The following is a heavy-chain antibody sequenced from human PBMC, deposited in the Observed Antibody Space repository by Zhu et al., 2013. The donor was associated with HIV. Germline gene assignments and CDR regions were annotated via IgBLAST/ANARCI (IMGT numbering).Heavy chain of an antibody. CDR2: IIPILGIA. D-gene: IGHD3-22*01. CDR3: ARTYYYDSSGHRAEYFQH. CDR1: GGTFSSYT. V-gene: IGHV1-69*02. J-gene: IGHJ1*01. Sequence: QVQLVQSGAEVKKPGSSVKVSCKASGGTFSSYTISWVRQAPGQGLEWMGRIIPILGIANYAQKFQGRVTITADKSTSTAYMELSSLRSEDTAVYYCARTYYYDSSGHRAEYFQHWGQGTLVTVSS.